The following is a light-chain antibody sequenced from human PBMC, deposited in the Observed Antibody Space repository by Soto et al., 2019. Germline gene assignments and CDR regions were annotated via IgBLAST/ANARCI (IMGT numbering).Light chain of an antibody. CDR2: ESS. J-gene: IGKJ5*01. V-gene: IGKV3-11*01. CDR3: QQRSNWPT. CDR1: QSVDNY. Sequence: IVLKHSPATLSLSPRQRSTFCFRASQSVDNYLDWYQQKPGQAPRLLIYESSNRATGIPARFSGSGSGTDFILTISSLEPEDFAVYYCQQRSNWPTFGQGTRLETK.